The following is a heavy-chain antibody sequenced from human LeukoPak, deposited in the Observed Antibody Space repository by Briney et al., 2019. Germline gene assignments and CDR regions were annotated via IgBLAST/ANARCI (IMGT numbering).Heavy chain of an antibody. CDR1: SGSFSGYY. CDR2: INHSGST. V-gene: IGHV4-34*01. D-gene: IGHD2-2*01. J-gene: IGHJ6*04. Sequence: PSETLSLTCAVYSGSFSGYYWSWIRQPPGKGLEWIGEINHSGSTNYNPSLKSRVTISVDTSKNQFSLKLSSVTAADTAVYYCARGRGYCSSTSCPQGYYYGMDVWGKGTTVTVSS. CDR3: ARGRGYCSSTSCPQGYYYGMDV.